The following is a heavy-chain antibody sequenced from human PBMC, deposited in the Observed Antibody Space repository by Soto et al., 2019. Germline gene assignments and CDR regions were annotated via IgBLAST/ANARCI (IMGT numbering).Heavy chain of an antibody. Sequence: GPSVKVSCKASGYTFTGYYMHWVRQAPGQGLEWMGWINPNSGGTNYAQKFQGRVTMTRDTSISTAYMELSRLRSDDTAVYYCATAFPESSSWARDDAFDIWGQGTMVTVSS. CDR3: ATAFPESSSWARDDAFDI. CDR1: GYTFTGYY. D-gene: IGHD6-13*01. J-gene: IGHJ3*02. CDR2: INPNSGGT. V-gene: IGHV1-2*02.